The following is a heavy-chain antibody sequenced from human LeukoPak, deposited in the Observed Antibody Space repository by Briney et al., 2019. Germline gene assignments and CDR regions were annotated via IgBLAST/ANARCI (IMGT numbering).Heavy chain of an antibody. D-gene: IGHD1-1*01. CDR3: ARWGGTRQYYFDY. CDR1: GFIFSVYG. CDR2: TRFDGSIK. V-gene: IGHV3-33*01. Sequence: GGSLRLSCAVSGFIFSVYGFHWVRQAPGKGLECVAVTRFDGSIKQYTDSVKGRFTISRDDSKNTLYLQMNYLKSEHTAVYYCARWGGTRQYYFDYWGRGPLVTVSS. J-gene: IGHJ4*02.